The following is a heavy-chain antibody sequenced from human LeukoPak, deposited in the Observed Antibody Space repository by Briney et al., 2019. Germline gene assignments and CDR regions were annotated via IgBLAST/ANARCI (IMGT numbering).Heavy chain of an antibody. Sequence: GGSLRLSCAASGFSFSTYAMTWVRQAPGKVLEWVASIDAGGGDTYHSDSVKGRFTISRDNSMNTLYLQMNSLRADDTAVYYCGKPAKYWLVRGNGVDAWGQGTTVTVSS. D-gene: IGHD6-19*01. CDR2: IDAGGGDT. CDR3: GKPAKYWLVRGNGVDA. V-gene: IGHV3-23*01. CDR1: GFSFSTYA. J-gene: IGHJ6*02.